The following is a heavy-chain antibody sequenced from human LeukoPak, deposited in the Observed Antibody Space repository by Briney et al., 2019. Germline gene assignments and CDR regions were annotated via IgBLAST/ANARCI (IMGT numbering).Heavy chain of an antibody. CDR1: GFTFSSYA. CDR3: AKQSSRFLGWAYFDY. J-gene: IGHJ4*02. D-gene: IGHD3-16*02. CDR2: ISGSGSST. V-gene: IGHV3-23*01. Sequence: GGSLRLSCAASGFTFSSYAMTWVRQAPGEGLEWVSAISGSGSSTYYADSVKGRFTISRDNSRNTLYLQMSSLRAEDTALYFCAKQSSRFLGWAYFDYWGQGTLVTVSS.